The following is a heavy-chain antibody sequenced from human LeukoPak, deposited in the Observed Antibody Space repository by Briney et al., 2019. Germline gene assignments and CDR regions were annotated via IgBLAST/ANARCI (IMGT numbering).Heavy chain of an antibody. J-gene: IGHJ3*02. CDR1: GGSFSGYY. D-gene: IGHD4-11*01. Sequence: SETLSLTCAVYGGSFSGYYWSWIRQPPGKGLEWIGEINHSGSTNYNPSLKSRVTISVDTSKNQFSLKLSSVTAADTAVYYCARDDYSNYAFAFDIWGQGTMVTVSS. CDR3: ARDDYSNYAFAFDI. CDR2: INHSGST. V-gene: IGHV4-34*01.